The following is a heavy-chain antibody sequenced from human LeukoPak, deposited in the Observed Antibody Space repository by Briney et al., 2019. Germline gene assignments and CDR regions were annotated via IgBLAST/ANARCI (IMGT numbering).Heavy chain of an antibody. Sequence: GESLKISCKGSGYSFTSYWIGWVRQMPGKGLEWMGIIYPGDSDTRYSPSFQGQVTISADKSISTAYLQWSSLKASDTAMYYCARQGCSGGSCYSCYYYMDVWGKGTTVTVSS. J-gene: IGHJ6*03. V-gene: IGHV5-51*01. CDR3: ARQGCSGGSCYSCYYYMDV. CDR1: GYSFTSYW. D-gene: IGHD2-15*01. CDR2: IYPGDSDT.